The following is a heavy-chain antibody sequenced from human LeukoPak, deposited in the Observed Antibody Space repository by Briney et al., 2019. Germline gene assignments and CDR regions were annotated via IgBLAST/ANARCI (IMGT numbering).Heavy chain of an antibody. CDR3: ARTPYPFDSSGYYYVEAFDI. CDR2: ISAYNGNT. CDR1: GYTFTDYY. J-gene: IGHJ3*02. D-gene: IGHD3-22*01. Sequence: ASVKVSCKASGYTFTDYYLHWVRQAPGQGLEWMGWISAYNGNTNYAQKLQGRVTMTTDTSTSTAYMELRSLRSDDTAVYYCARTPYPFDSSGYYYVEAFDIWGQGTMVTVSS. V-gene: IGHV1-18*04.